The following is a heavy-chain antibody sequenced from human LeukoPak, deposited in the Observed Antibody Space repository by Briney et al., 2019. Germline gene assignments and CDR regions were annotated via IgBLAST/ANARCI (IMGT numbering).Heavy chain of an antibody. D-gene: IGHD6-19*01. Sequence: GGSLRLSCAASGFTFSSYGMHWVRQAPGKGLEWVAVIWYDGSNKYNADSVKGRFTISRDNSKNTLYLQMNSLRAEDTAVYYCARDRYSSGWPDYWGQGTLVTVSS. J-gene: IGHJ4*02. CDR2: IWYDGSNK. V-gene: IGHV3-33*01. CDR1: GFTFSSYG. CDR3: ARDRYSSGWPDY.